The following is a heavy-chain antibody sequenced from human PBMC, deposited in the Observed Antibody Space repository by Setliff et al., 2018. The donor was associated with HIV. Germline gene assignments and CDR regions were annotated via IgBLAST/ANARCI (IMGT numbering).Heavy chain of an antibody. V-gene: IGHV4-34*01. J-gene: IGHJ3*01. CDR1: TESLTKYD. Sequence: SETLSLTCAVYTESLTKYDWAWIRQSPEKGLEWIGEIDDSGSIIYNPSLKSRVTLSVDTSKNLFSLELRSVTAADTAVYYCVRHISPVDAFDVWGQGTMVTVSS. CDR3: VRHISPVDAFDV. D-gene: IGHD3-3*02. CDR2: IDDSGSI.